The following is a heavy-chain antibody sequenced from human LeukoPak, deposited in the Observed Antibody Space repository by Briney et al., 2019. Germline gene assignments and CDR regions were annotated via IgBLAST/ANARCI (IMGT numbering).Heavy chain of an antibody. V-gene: IGHV3-74*01. CDR2: INSDGSIT. D-gene: IGHD5-18*01. CDR3: ARDAVDTANAV. CDR1: RFTFTTYW. J-gene: IGHJ6*02. Sequence: GGSLRLSCAASRFTFTTYWMHWVRQAPGKGLMWVSHINSDGSITSYADSVKGRFTISRDNAKNTLYLQMNSLRAEDTAVYYCARDAVDTANAVWGQGTTVTVSS.